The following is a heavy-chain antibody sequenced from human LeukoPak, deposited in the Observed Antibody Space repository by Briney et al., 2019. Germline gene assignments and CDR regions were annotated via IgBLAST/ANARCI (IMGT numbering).Heavy chain of an antibody. V-gene: IGHV1-46*01. J-gene: IGHJ4*02. CDR2: INPSGGST. CDR3: ARLAEDYYDSNDY. Sequence: ASVKVSCKASGYTFTSYGISWVRQAPGQGLEWMGIINPSGGSTSYAQKFQGRVTMTRDMSTSTVYMELSSLRSEDTAVYYCARLAEDYYDSNDYWGQGTLVTVSS. D-gene: IGHD3-22*01. CDR1: GYTFTSYG.